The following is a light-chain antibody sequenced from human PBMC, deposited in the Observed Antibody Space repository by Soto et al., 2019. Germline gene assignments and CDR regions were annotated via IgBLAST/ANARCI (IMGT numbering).Light chain of an antibody. V-gene: IGKV3-20*01. J-gene: IGKJ1*01. Sequence: EVVMRQSPATLSVSPGEGATLSCRASQSVSSSYLAWYQQKPGQAPRLLIYGASSRATGIPDRFSGSGSGTDFTLTISRLEPEDFAVYYCQQYDSSPKTFGQGTKVDI. CDR1: QSVSSSY. CDR2: GAS. CDR3: QQYDSSPKT.